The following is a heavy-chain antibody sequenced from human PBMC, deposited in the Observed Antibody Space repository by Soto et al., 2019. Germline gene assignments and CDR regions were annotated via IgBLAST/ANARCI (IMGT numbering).Heavy chain of an antibody. CDR1: GVSINTIGFY. D-gene: IGHD1-1*01. CDR2: SDYTGAT. CDR3: TRHNDPAGGHDSCDP. J-gene: IGHJ5*02. Sequence: QLQLQESGPGLVKPSETLSLTCTVSGVSINTIGFYWGWIRQPPGRGLEWIGSSDYTGATYYNPSVKNRVTISLDTSKTNFSRRLTSVTAADPTVYYCTRHNDPAGGHDSCDPWGQGPLVIVSS. V-gene: IGHV4-39*02.